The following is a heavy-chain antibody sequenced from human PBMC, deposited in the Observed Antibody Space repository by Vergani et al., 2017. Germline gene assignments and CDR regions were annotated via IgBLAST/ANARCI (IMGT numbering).Heavy chain of an antibody. J-gene: IGHJ4*02. D-gene: IGHD1-1*01. Sequence: QVQLQQWGAGLLKPSETLSLTCAVYGGSFSGYYWSWIRQPPGKGLEWIGEINHSGSTIYNPSLKSRVTISVDTSKNQFSLKLSSVTAADTAVYYCARWKATGTIDYWGQGTLVTVSS. V-gene: IGHV4-34*01. CDR1: GGSFSGYY. CDR2: INHSGST. CDR3: ARWKATGTIDY.